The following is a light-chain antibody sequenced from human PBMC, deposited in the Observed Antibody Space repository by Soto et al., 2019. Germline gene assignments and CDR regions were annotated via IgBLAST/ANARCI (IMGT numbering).Light chain of an antibody. CDR1: QSLVYRDGNVH. CDR2: AVS. CDR3: LQTTHWPHT. Sequence: DVVMTQSPLSLPVTLGQPASISCRSSQSLVYRDGNVHLGWFQQRPGQPPRRLIYAVSNRDSGVPDRFSGSGAGTDFTLKISRVEAEDVGVYYCLQTTHWPHTCGQGTKLEIK. J-gene: IGKJ2*01. V-gene: IGKV2-30*01.